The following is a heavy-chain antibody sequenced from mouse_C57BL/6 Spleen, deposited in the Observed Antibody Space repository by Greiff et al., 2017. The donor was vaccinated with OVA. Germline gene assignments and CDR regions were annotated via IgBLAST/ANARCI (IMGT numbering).Heavy chain of an antibody. J-gene: IGHJ3*01. CDR3: ARSNYDSSWFAY. D-gene: IGHD2-4*01. Sequence: QVQLQRPGTELVKPGASVKLSCKASGYPFTSYWMHWVKPRPGQGLEWIGNINPSNGGTNYNEKFKSKATLTVDKSSSTAYMQLSSLTSEDSAVYYCARSNYDSSWFAYWGQGTLVTVSA. CDR1: GYPFTSYW. CDR2: INPSNGGT. V-gene: IGHV1-53*01.